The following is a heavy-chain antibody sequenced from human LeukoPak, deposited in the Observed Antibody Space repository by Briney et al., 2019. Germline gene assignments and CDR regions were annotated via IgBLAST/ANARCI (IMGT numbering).Heavy chain of an antibody. Sequence: GGSLRLSCAASGFTFSSYAMSWVRQAPGKGLEWVSAISGSGGSAYYADSVKGRFTISRDNSKNTLYLQMNSLRAEDTAVYYCASSYSGSWYAWFDPWGQGTLVTVSS. CDR3: ASSYSGSWYAWFDP. CDR2: ISGSGGSA. J-gene: IGHJ5*02. CDR1: GFTFSSYA. V-gene: IGHV3-23*01. D-gene: IGHD6-13*01.